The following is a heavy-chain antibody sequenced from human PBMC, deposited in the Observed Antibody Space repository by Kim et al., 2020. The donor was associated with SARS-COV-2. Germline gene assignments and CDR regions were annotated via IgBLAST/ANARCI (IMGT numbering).Heavy chain of an antibody. V-gene: IGHV4-34*01. J-gene: IGHJ5*02. D-gene: IGHD2-2*01. Sequence: NYNPSLKSRVTISVDTSKNQFSLKLSSVTAADTAVYYCARRVVPAAKVDPWGQGTLVTVSS. CDR3: ARRVVPAAKVDP.